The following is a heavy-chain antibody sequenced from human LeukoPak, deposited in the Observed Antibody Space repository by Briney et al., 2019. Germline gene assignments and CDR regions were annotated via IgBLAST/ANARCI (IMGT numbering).Heavy chain of an antibody. Sequence: EASVKVSCKVSGYTLTELSMHWVRQAPGKGLEWMGGFDPEDGETIYAQKFQGRVTMTEDTSTDTAYMELSSQRSEDTAVYYCATAPNYYDSSGYYYFDYWGQGTLVTVSS. CDR2: FDPEDGET. V-gene: IGHV1-24*01. CDR1: GYTLTELS. CDR3: ATAPNYYDSSGYYYFDY. D-gene: IGHD3-22*01. J-gene: IGHJ4*02.